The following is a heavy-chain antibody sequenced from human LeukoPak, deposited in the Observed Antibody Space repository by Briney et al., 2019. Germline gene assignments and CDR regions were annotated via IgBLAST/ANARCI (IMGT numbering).Heavy chain of an antibody. D-gene: IGHD2-15*01. Sequence: GASVKVSCKASGGTFSSYAISWVRQAPGQGLEWMGRIIPILGIANYAQKFQGRVTITADKSTSTAYMELSSLRSEGTAVYYCASAQYCSGGSCYSDYFDYWGQGTLVTVSS. J-gene: IGHJ4*02. CDR1: GGTFSSYA. CDR3: ASAQYCSGGSCYSDYFDY. V-gene: IGHV1-69*04. CDR2: IIPILGIA.